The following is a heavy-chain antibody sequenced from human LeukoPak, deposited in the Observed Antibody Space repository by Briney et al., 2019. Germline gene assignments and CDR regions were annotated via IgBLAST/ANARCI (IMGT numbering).Heavy chain of an antibody. CDR2: ISGSGGST. CDR1: GFTFSSYA. CDR3: ARDPTYYYDSSGIY. J-gene: IGHJ4*02. V-gene: IGHV3-23*01. Sequence: GGSLRLSCAASGFTFSSYAMSWVRQAPGKGLEWVSAISGSGGSTYYADSVKARFTISRDNAKNSLYLQMNSLRAEDTAMYYCARDPTYYYDSSGIYWGQGTLVTVSS. D-gene: IGHD3-22*01.